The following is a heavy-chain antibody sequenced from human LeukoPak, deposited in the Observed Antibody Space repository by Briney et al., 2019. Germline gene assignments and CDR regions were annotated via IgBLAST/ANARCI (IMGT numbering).Heavy chain of an antibody. D-gene: IGHD3-22*01. CDR1: GITLSNYG. Sequence: GGSLRLSCIVSGITLSNYGMSWVRQAPGKGLEWVAGISGSGGSTKYGDSVKGRFTISRDNPKNTLYLQMTSLRAEDTAVYFCAKRGVVIRVILVGFHKEAYYFDSWGQGALVTVSS. CDR2: ISGSGGST. CDR3: AKRGVVIRVILVGFHKEAYYFDS. V-gene: IGHV3-23*01. J-gene: IGHJ4*02.